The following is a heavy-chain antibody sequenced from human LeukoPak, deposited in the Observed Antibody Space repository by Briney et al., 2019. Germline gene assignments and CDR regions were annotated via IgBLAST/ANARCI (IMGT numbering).Heavy chain of an antibody. CDR1: GGTFSSYA. V-gene: IGHV1-69*13. D-gene: IGHD3-10*01. J-gene: IGHJ6*04. CDR2: IIPIFGTA. Sequence: GASVNVSCKASGGTFSSYAISWVRQAPGQGLEWMGGIIPIFGTANYAQKFQGRVTITADESTSTAYMELSSLRSEDTAVYYCARLLLLWFGERSYYYGMDVWGKGTTVTVSS. CDR3: ARLLLLWFGERSYYYGMDV.